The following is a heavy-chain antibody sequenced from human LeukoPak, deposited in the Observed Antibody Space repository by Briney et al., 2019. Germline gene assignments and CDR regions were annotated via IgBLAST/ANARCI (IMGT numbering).Heavy chain of an antibody. Sequence: EGSLRLSCAASGFTFTNTWMNWVRQAPGKGLEWVGRIKSKSGGGTTDYAAPVKGRFTISRDDSKNTLYLQMNSLKTEDTAVYYCARDWYHAFDFWGQGTMVTVSS. J-gene: IGHJ3*01. D-gene: IGHD3-9*01. CDR1: GFTFTNTW. CDR2: IKSKSGGGTT. CDR3: ARDWYHAFDF. V-gene: IGHV3-15*07.